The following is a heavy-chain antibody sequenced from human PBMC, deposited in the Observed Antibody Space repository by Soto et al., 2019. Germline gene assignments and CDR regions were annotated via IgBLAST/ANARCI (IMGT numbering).Heavy chain of an antibody. CDR2: INHSGGT. D-gene: IGHD3-10*01. CDR3: ARRGSGSSRYYYGLDV. J-gene: IGHJ6*02. CDR1: GGSFSGYH. Sequence: SETLSLTCAVYGGSFSGYHWSWIRQPPGKGLEWIGEINHSGGTNYNPSLKSRVTISVDTSKNQFSLNLYSVTAADTAVYYCARRGSGSSRYYYGLDVWGQGTTVTVSS. V-gene: IGHV4-34*01.